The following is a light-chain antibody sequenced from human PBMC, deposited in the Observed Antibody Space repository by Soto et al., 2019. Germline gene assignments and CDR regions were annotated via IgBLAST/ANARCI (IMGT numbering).Light chain of an antibody. J-gene: IGKJ3*01. CDR2: WAS. Sequence: DIVMTQSPDSLAVSLGERATINCKSSQNVLYGANNKNHLAWYQQRPGQPPKLLIYWASTRESGVPDRFSGSGSGTDFTLTISNLQAEDVAVYYCQEYYTSPFTFGPGTKVDVK. CDR1: QNVLYGANNKNH. CDR3: QEYYTSPFT. V-gene: IGKV4-1*01.